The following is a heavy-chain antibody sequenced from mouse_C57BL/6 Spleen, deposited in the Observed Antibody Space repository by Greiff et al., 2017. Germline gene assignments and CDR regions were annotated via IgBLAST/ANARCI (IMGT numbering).Heavy chain of an antibody. CDR1: GYTFTSYW. Sequence: QVQLQQPGAELVRPGTSVKLSCKASGYTFTSYWMHWVKQRPGQGLEWIGVIDPSDSYTNYNQKFKGKATLTVDTSSSTAYMQLSSLTSEDSAVYYCGRVITTVVGAMDYWGQGTSVTVSS. CDR2: IDPSDSYT. D-gene: IGHD1-1*01. J-gene: IGHJ4*01. CDR3: GRVITTVVGAMDY. V-gene: IGHV1-59*01.